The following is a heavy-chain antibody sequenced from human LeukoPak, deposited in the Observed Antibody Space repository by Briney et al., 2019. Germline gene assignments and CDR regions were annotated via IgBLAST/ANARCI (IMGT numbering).Heavy chain of an antibody. V-gene: IGHV4-34*01. CDR3: ARQIGIAAALGS. CDR2: INHSGST. Sequence: SETLSLTCAVYGGSFSGYYWSWIRQPPGKGLEWIGEINHSGSTNYNPSLKSRVTISVDKSKNQFSLKLSSVTAADTAVYYCARQIGIAAALGSWGQGTMVTVSS. D-gene: IGHD6-13*01. CDR1: GGSFSGYY. J-gene: IGHJ3*01.